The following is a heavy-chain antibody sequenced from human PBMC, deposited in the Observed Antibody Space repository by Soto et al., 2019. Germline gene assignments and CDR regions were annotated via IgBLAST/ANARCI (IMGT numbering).Heavy chain of an antibody. CDR1: GFSLSTSGVG. V-gene: IGHV2-5*02. CDR2: IYWDDDK. Sequence: QITLKESGPTLVKPTQTLTLTCTFSGFSLSTSGVGVGWIRQPPGKALEWLALIYWDDDKRYSPSLKSRLTITQQPSKPPVVLTMTNMDPVDTATYYCAHSLIPNWGSRGAFDYWGQGTLVTVSS. D-gene: IGHD7-27*01. J-gene: IGHJ4*02. CDR3: AHSLIPNWGSRGAFDY.